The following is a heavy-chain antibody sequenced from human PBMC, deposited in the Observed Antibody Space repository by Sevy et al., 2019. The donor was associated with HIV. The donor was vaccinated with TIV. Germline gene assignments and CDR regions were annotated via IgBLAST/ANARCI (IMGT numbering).Heavy chain of an antibody. CDR1: GISFTPPG. CDR3: AKDFTGYNGMDV. Sequence: GGSLRPSSLVSGISFTPPGMHWVPQAPGKGLEGVAVISYHGGVNFYAESGKGRSTISRDNSKNMLYLQMNSLRAEDTAVYYCAKDFTGYNGMDVWGQGTKVTVSS. V-gene: IGHV3-30*18. CDR2: ISYHGGVN. J-gene: IGHJ6*02. D-gene: IGHD3-9*01.